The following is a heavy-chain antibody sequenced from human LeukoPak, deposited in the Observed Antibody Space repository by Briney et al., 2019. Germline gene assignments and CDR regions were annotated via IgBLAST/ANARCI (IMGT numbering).Heavy chain of an antibody. V-gene: IGHV4-59*01. D-gene: IGHD3-10*01. Sequence: NTSETLSLTCTVSGGSISSYYWSWLRQPPGKGLEWIGYIYYSGSTNYNPSLKSRVTISVDTSKNQFSLKLSSVTAAGTAVYYCARKGSYTNWFDPWGQGTLVTVSS. CDR2: IYYSGST. J-gene: IGHJ5*02. CDR3: ARKGSYTNWFDP. CDR1: GGSISSYY.